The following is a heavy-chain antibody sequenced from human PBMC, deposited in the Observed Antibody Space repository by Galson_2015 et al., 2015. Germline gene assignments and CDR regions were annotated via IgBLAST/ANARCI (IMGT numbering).Heavy chain of an antibody. J-gene: IGHJ4*02. Sequence: SLRLSCAASGFTFSSCGMHWVRQAPGKGLEWVAVIWYDGSNKYYADSVKGRFTISRDNSKNTLYLQMNSLRAEDTAVYYCARDPNSYYFDYWGQGTLVTVSS. CDR2: IWYDGSNK. V-gene: IGHV3-33*01. CDR1: GFTFSSCG. CDR3: ARDPNSYYFDY.